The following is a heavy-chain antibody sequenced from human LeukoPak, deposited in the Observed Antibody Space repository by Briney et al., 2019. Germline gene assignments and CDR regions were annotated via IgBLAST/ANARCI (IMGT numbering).Heavy chain of an antibody. J-gene: IGHJ6*03. CDR2: INDSGRT. CDR3: ARRWNYGRNYYIDV. D-gene: IGHD1-7*01. V-gene: IGHV4-34*01. Sequence: SETLSLTCAVYGGSFSNYYWSWIRQPPGRGLEWIGEINDSGRTNYNPSLMSRVAVSVDTSKNQFSLRLTSVTATDTAVYYCARRWNYGRNYYIDVWGNGATVSVSS. CDR1: GGSFSNYY.